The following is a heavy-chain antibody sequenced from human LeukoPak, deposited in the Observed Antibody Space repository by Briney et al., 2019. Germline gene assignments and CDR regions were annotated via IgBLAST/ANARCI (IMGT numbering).Heavy chain of an antibody. CDR3: SRDLTPEDCREGNCHAGDY. D-gene: IGHD2-15*01. Sequence: PGGSLRLSCVTSGFSFSSLEMNWVRQAPGKGLEWVAHVDSSASIIYYADSVRGRFTISRDNTKRSLFLHMNNLRVEDTAVYYCSRDLTPEDCREGNCHAGDYWGQGTLVTVSS. J-gene: IGHJ4*02. CDR1: GFSFSSLE. V-gene: IGHV3-48*03. CDR2: VDSSASII.